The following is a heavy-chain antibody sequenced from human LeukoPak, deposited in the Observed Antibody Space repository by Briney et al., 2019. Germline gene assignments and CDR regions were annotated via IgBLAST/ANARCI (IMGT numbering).Heavy chain of an antibody. V-gene: IGHV4-59*08. J-gene: IGHJ4*02. CDR1: GGSISRYY. CDR2: IFYSGRT. CDR3: ARRQDYFGY. Sequence: PSETLSLTCTVSGGSISRYYWSWIRQPPGKGLEWIGYIFYSGRTNYNPSLKSRVTLSVDTSKNQFSLMLSSVTAADTAVYYCARRQDYFGYWGQGALVTVSS.